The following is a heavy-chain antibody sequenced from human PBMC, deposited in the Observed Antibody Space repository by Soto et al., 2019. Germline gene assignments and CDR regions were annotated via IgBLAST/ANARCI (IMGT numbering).Heavy chain of an antibody. Sequence: ASVKVSCKASGYTFTSYAMHWVRQAPGQRLEWMGWINAGNGNTKYSQKFQGRVTITRDTSASTAYMELSSLRSEDTAVYYCAREGFDWLLSMGVAFDYWGQGTLVTVSS. V-gene: IGHV1-3*01. CDR3: AREGFDWLLSMGVAFDY. D-gene: IGHD3-9*01. CDR2: INAGNGNT. J-gene: IGHJ4*02. CDR1: GYTFTSYA.